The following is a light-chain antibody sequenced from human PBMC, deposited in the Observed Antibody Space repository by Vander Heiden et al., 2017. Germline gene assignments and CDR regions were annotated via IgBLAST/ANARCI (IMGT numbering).Light chain of an antibody. Sequence: QSVLTQPPSASGTPGQRVTISCSGSSSTIGSNTVNSYPTPPGTAPNLLIYSNKRRRSGVPVRFSGSKYGTTATVTTSGLQAEEEADYYCAARDASRNGWVFGGGTKRTVL. V-gene: IGLV1-44*01. J-gene: IGLJ3*02. CDR2: SNK. CDR1: SSTIGSNT. CDR3: AARDASRNGWV.